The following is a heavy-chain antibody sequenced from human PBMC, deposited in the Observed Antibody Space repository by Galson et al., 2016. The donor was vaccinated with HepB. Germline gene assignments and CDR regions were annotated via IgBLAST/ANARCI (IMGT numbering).Heavy chain of an antibody. D-gene: IGHD3-10*01. J-gene: IGHJ5*02. CDR2: VYCRGTT. CDR3: ARVVFVSVLIGHFDP. V-gene: IGHV4-39*07. Sequence: LSLTCTVSGGSINNNSFYWGWIRQPPGTGLEWIGNVYCRGTTYYNPSLKRRVTISIDTSKNEFSLSLKSVTAADTAVYYCARVVFVSVLIGHFDPWGQGALVTVSS. CDR1: GGSINNNSFY.